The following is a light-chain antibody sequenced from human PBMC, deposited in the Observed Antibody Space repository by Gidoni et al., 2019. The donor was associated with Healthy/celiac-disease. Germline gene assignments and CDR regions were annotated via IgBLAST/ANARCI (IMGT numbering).Light chain of an antibody. V-gene: IGKV3-20*01. CDR2: GAS. CDR1: QSVSSSY. J-gene: IGKJ1*01. CDR3: QQYGSSPRT. Sequence: EIVLTQSPGTLSLSPGERATLSCRASQSVSSSYLAWYQQKLGQAPRLLIYGASRRATGIPDRFSGSGSGTDFTLTIRRLEPEDFAVYYCQQYGSSPRTFGQGTKVEIK.